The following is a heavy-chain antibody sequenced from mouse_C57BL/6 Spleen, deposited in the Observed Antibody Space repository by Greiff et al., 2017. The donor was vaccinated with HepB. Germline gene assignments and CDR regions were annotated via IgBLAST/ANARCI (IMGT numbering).Heavy chain of an antibody. CDR3: AREGYYDYGGGYAMDY. J-gene: IGHJ4*01. D-gene: IGHD2-4*01. CDR1: GYAFSSYW. V-gene: IGHV1-80*01. CDR2: IYPGDGDT. Sequence: QVQLQQSGAELVKPGASVKISCKASGYAFSSYWMNWVKQRPGKGLEWIGQIYPGDGDTNYNGKFKGKATLTADKSSSTAYMQLSSLTSEDSAVYFCAREGYYDYGGGYAMDYWGQGTSVTVSS.